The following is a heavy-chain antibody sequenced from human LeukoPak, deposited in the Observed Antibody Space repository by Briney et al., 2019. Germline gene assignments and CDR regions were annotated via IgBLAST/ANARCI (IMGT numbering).Heavy chain of an antibody. D-gene: IGHD1-1*01. Sequence: GASVTVSCTASGYTFTGYYMHWVRQAPGQGLEWMGRINPNSGGTNYAQKFQGRVTMTRDTSISTAYMELSRLRSDDTAVYYCARDPFNWSFDYWGQGTLVTVSS. V-gene: IGHV1-2*06. CDR3: ARDPFNWSFDY. J-gene: IGHJ4*02. CDR1: GYTFTGYY. CDR2: INPNSGGT.